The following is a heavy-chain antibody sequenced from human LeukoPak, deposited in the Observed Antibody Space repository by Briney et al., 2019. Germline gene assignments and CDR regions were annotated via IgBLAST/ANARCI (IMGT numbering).Heavy chain of an antibody. D-gene: IGHD6-13*01. CDR1: AYTFTSYD. CDR3: ARGRGTFSRAGSSSWYWFDT. J-gene: IGHJ5*02. CDR2: MNPNSGNT. V-gene: IGHV1-8*03. Sequence: GASVKVSCKASAYTFTSYDINWVRQATGQGLEWMGWMNPNSGNTGYAQMFQGRVTITSNTSISTAYLELSSLTSEDTAVYYCARGRGTFSRAGSSSWYWFDTWGQGTLVTVSS.